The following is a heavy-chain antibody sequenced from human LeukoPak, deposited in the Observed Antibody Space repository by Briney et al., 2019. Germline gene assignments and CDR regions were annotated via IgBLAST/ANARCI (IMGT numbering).Heavy chain of an antibody. Sequence: ASVKVSCKASGYIFSRYYMHWIRQAPGQGLEWMGIIHPSGGRASYAQKFQGRVTMPRDTSTSTVNMELSSLRSEDTAVYYCARTLGYSTGWYDYWGQGTLVTVSS. CDR2: IHPSGGRA. V-gene: IGHV1-46*01. CDR1: GYIFSRYY. CDR3: ARTLGYSTGWYDY. J-gene: IGHJ4*02. D-gene: IGHD6-19*01.